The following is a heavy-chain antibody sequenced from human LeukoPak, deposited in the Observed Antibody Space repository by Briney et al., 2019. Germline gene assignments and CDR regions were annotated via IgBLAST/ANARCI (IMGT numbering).Heavy chain of an antibody. CDR2: INHSGST. V-gene: IGHV4-31*03. CDR3: ARAARQGFTMIVVPFFYFDL. Sequence: SETLSLTCTVSGGSISSGASDWGWIRQHPKRGLEWVGYINHSGSTYYNPSLGSRVTMPVDTSKNQFSLKLSSVTAADSAVYYCARAARQGFTMIVVPFFYFDLWGRGTLVTVSS. J-gene: IGHJ2*01. CDR1: GGSISSGASD. D-gene: IGHD3-22*01.